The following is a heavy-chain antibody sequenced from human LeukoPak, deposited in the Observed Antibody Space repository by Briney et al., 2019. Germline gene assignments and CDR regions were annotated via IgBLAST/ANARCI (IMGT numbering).Heavy chain of an antibody. J-gene: IGHJ2*01. CDR1: GCTYTNYA. D-gene: IGHD5-24*01. V-gene: IGHV1-18*01. Sequence: ASVKLSCNTSGCTYTNYAISWVRQAPGQGLGWMGSISPYNGNADYAQKLHGRVTMTTDTSTTTGYMELRGLRSDDTAIYYCARGWLQPYWYFDLWGRGNLVTVSS. CDR2: ISPYNGNA. CDR3: ARGWLQPYWYFDL.